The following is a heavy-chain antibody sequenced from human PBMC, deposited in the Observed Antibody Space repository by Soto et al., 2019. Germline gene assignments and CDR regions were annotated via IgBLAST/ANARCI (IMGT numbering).Heavy chain of an antibody. V-gene: IGHV3-30-3*01. CDR3: ARPSYCSSTSCYSYFDY. CDR2: ISYDGSNK. D-gene: IGHD2-2*01. Sequence: PGGSLRLSCAASGFTFSSYAMHWVRQSPGKGLEWVAVISYDGSNKYYADSVKGRFTISRDNSKNTLYLQMNSLRAEDTAVYYCARPSYCSSTSCYSYFDYWGQGTLVTVSS. CDR1: GFTFSSYA. J-gene: IGHJ4*02.